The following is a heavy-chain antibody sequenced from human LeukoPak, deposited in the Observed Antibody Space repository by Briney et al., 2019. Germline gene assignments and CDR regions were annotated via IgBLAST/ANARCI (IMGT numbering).Heavy chain of an antibody. D-gene: IGHD3-22*01. CDR3: ASSDYYDSSGPLYYFDY. Sequence: SETLSLTCSVSGGSISRNTHYCGWIRQPPGKGLEWIGSIHYSGSTYYNPSLKSRVTISVDTSKNQFSLKLSSVTAADTAVYYCASSDYYDSSGPLYYFDYWGQGTLVTVSS. J-gene: IGHJ4*02. CDR1: GGSISRNTHY. V-gene: IGHV4-39*07. CDR2: IHYSGST.